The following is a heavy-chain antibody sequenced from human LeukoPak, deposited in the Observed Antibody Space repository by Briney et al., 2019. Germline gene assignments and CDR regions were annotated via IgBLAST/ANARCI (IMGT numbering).Heavy chain of an antibody. CDR3: ARLQIYYYYMDV. V-gene: IGHV4-39*01. CDR2: IYYSGST. Sequence: SETLSLTCTVSGGSISSYYWGWIRQPPGKGLEWIGSIYYSGSTYYNPSLKSRVTISVDTSKNQFSLKLSSVTAADTAVYYCARLQIYYYYMDVWGKGTTVTISS. J-gene: IGHJ6*03. D-gene: IGHD4-11*01. CDR1: GGSISSYY.